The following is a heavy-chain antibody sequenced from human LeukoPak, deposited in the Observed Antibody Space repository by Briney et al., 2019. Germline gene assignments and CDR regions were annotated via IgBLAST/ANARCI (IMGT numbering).Heavy chain of an antibody. V-gene: IGHV4-59*01. CDR2: IYYSGIT. D-gene: IGHD5-12*01. J-gene: IGHJ4*02. CDR1: GGSISNYY. CDR3: AIDWGDNEGYDFDY. Sequence: SETLSLTCTVYGGSISNYYWSWIRQPPGKGLEWIACIYYSGITNYNPSLKSRVTISVDTSKNQFSLKLSSVTAADTAVYYCAIDWGDNEGYDFDYWGQGTLVTVS.